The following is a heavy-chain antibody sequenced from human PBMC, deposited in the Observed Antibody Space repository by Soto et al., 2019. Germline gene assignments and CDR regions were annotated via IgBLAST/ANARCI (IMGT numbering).Heavy chain of an antibody. D-gene: IGHD6-13*01. V-gene: IGHV4-39*01. CDR2: IYSTGNT. CDR1: GDSIRSISY. Sequence: SQTLSLTCTVSGDSIRSISYWGWIRQPPGKGLEWIGSIYSTGNTYYNPSLNSQVTISVDTSKNQFSLNVISVTAADTAVYYCRRSSRYSTDVWGQGTTVTVSS. CDR3: RRSSRYSTDV. J-gene: IGHJ6*02.